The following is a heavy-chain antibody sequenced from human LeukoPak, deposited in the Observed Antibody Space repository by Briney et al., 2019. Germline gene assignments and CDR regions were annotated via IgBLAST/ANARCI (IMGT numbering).Heavy chain of an antibody. CDR3: AREGGSSSVAHNFDY. Sequence: RPSEILSLTCTVSGGSISSGGYYWSWIRQHPGEGLEWIGYIYYSGSTYYNPSLKSRVTISVDTSKNQFSLKLSSVTAADTAVYYCAREGGSSSVAHNFDYWGQGTLVTVSS. V-gene: IGHV4-31*03. D-gene: IGHD6-6*01. CDR2: IYYSGST. CDR1: GGSISSGGYY. J-gene: IGHJ4*02.